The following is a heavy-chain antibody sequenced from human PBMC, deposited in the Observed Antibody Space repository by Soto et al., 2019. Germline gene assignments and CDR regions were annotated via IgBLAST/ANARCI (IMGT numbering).Heavy chain of an antibody. Sequence: SVKVSCKASGGTFSSYTISWVRQAPGQGLEWMGRIIPILGIANYAQKLQGRITITADESTSTAYMELSSLRSEDTAVYYCAREGLVLVPTTVNSDYYYYAMDVWGQGTTVTVSS. D-gene: IGHD2-2*01. CDR1: GGTFSSYT. CDR2: IIPILGIA. CDR3: AREGLVLVPTTVNSDYYYYAMDV. J-gene: IGHJ6*02. V-gene: IGHV1-69*04.